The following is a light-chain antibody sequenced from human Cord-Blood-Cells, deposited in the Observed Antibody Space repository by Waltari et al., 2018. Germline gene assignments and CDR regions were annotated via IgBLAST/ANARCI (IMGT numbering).Light chain of an antibody. V-gene: IGKV4-1*01. Sequence: DIVMTQSPDSLAVSLGERATINCKSSQSVLSSSNNKNYLAWYQQKPGQPPKLPIYWATTRESGVPDRFSGSGSGTDFPLTISSLQAEDVAVYYCQQYYSTPITFGQGTRLEIK. CDR3: QQYYSTPIT. CDR1: QSVLSSSNNKNY. CDR2: WAT. J-gene: IGKJ5*01.